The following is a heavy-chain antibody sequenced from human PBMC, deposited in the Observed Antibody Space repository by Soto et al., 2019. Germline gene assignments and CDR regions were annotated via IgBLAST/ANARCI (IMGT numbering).Heavy chain of an antibody. Sequence: QVQLVESGGGVVQPGWSLRLSCAASGFTFSSYAMHWVRQAPGKGLAWVAIISHDGSNKYYADSVEGRFTISRDNSKNTLYLQMNSLRAEDTAVYYCAKNTGYSYGFPFDYGGQGTLVTVSS. V-gene: IGHV3-30*18. CDR3: AKNTGYSYGFPFDY. J-gene: IGHJ4*02. CDR1: GFTFSSYA. D-gene: IGHD5-18*01. CDR2: ISHDGSNK.